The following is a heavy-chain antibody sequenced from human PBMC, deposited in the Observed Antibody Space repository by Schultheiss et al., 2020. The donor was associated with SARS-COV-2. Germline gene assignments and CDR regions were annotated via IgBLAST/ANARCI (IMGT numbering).Heavy chain of an antibody. CDR2: ISSSSGTK. CDR3: ARDQNSGRSPVDY. J-gene: IGHJ4*02. CDR1: GFTFSSYS. V-gene: IGHV3-48*02. Sequence: GESLKISCAASGFTFSSYSMNWVRQAPGKGLEWVSYISSSSGTKYYAASVKGQFTISRDNAKNSLYLQMNSLRDEDTAVYYCARDQNSGRSPVDYWGQGTLVTVSS. D-gene: IGHD5-12*01.